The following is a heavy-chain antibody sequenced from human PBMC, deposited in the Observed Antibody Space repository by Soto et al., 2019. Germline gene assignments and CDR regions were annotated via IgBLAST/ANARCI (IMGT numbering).Heavy chain of an antibody. CDR3: ARLQAAAGDNDLPFDY. CDR1: GYSFSRYW. V-gene: IGHV5-10-1*01. Sequence: VESVMVSCRGAGYSFSRYWLSWVRKMPGKGLEWMGRIDPSDSYTNYSPSFQGHVTISADKSISTAYLQWSSLKASDTAMYYCARLQAAAGDNDLPFDYWGQGTLATVS. CDR2: IDPSDSYT. D-gene: IGHD6-13*01. J-gene: IGHJ4*02.